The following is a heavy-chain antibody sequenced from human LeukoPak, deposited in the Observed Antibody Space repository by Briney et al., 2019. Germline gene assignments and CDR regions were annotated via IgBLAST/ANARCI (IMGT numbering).Heavy chain of an antibody. V-gene: IGHV3-21*04. CDR3: ARAKPKNMVRGLIMRRESRYYFDY. Sequence: GGSLRLSCAASGFTFSTYTMNWVRQAPGKGLEWVSSITSSSTYIYYADSVKGRFTISRDNAKNSLYLQMNSLRAEDTAVYYCARAKPKNMVRGLIMRRESRYYFDYWGQGTLVTVSS. D-gene: IGHD3-10*01. CDR2: ITSSSTYI. J-gene: IGHJ4*02. CDR1: GFTFSTYT.